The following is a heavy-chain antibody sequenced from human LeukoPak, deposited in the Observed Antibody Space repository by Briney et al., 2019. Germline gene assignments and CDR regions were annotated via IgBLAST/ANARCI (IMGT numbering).Heavy chain of an antibody. V-gene: IGHV3-74*01. Sequence: GGSLRLSCAASGFTFSDSWMHWVRQVPGKGLVSVSLIRSDGSVSYYADSVKGRFTISRDNAKNTLYLQMNSLRVEDTAVYYCGRDYFGSIDYWGQGILVTVSS. CDR2: IRSDGSVS. D-gene: IGHD1-26*01. CDR1: GFTFSDSW. CDR3: GRDYFGSIDY. J-gene: IGHJ4*02.